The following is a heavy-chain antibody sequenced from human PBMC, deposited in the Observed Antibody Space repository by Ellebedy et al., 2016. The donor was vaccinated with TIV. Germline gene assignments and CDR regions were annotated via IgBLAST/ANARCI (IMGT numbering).Heavy chain of an antibody. CDR1: GFSFSSYD. J-gene: IGHJ4*02. V-gene: IGHV3-23*01. CDR2: ISGSGGST. Sequence: PGGSLRLSCAASGFSFSSYDMSWVRQAPGKGLEWVSAISGSGGSTYYADSVKGRFTISRDNSKNTLYLQMNSLRAEDTAVYYCAKDRDGYSYGYVGDYFDYWGQGTLVTVSS. D-gene: IGHD5-18*01. CDR3: AKDRDGYSYGYVGDYFDY.